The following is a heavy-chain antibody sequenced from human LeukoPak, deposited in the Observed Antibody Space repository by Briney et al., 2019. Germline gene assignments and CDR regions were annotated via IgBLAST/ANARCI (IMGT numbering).Heavy chain of an antibody. CDR1: GGSISSGGYY. V-gene: IGHV4-61*08. Sequence: SETLSLTCTVSGGSISSGGYYWSWIRQHPGKGLEWIGYIYYSGSTNYNPSLKSRVTISVDTSKNQFSLKLSSVTAADTAVYYCARSPGYNSGTYHWYFDLWGRGTLVTVSS. J-gene: IGHJ2*01. CDR3: ARSPGYNSGTYHWYFDL. CDR2: IYYSGST. D-gene: IGHD5-18*01.